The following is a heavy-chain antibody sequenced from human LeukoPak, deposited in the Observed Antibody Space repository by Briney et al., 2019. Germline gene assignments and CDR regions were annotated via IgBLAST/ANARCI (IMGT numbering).Heavy chain of an antibody. CDR1: GFSLSTSGMC. CDR2: IDWDDDK. V-gene: IGHV2-70*11. J-gene: IGHJ6*03. CDR3: ARIRGDYYDSSGYYPRDYYYMDV. Sequence: ESGPALVKPTQTLTLTCTFSGFSLSTSGMCVNWIRQPPGKALEWLARIDWDDDKYYSTSLKTRLTISKDTSKKQVVLTMTNMDPVDTATYYCARIRGDYYDSSGYYPRDYYYMDVWGKGTTVTVSS. D-gene: IGHD3-22*01.